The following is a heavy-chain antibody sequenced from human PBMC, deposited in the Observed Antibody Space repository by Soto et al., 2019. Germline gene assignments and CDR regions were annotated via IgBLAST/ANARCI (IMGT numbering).Heavy chain of an antibody. CDR1: GYTFTGYY. Sequence: ASVKVSCKASGYTFTGYYMHWVRQAPGQGLEWMGWINPNSGGTNYAQKFQGRVTMTRDTPISTAYMELSRLRSDDTAVYYCASNGRLGTAITIFGVVIPRAEYYYGMDVWGQGTTVTVSS. D-gene: IGHD3-3*01. J-gene: IGHJ6*02. CDR3: ASNGRLGTAITIFGVVIPRAEYYYGMDV. CDR2: INPNSGGT. V-gene: IGHV1-2*02.